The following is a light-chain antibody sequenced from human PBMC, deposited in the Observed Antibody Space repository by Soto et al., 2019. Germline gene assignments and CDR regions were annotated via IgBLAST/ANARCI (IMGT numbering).Light chain of an antibody. Sequence: QSMLTQRPSVSGAPGQRVTISCTGSSSNIGAGYDVHWYQQLPGTAPKLLIYDNSNRPSGVPDRFSGSRSGTSASLAITGLQAEDEADYYCQSYDNSLSAVLFGGGTQLTVL. V-gene: IGLV1-40*01. CDR2: DNS. CDR3: QSYDNSLSAVL. CDR1: SSNIGAGYD. J-gene: IGLJ2*01.